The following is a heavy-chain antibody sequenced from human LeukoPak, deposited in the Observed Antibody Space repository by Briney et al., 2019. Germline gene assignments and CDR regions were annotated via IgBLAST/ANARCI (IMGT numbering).Heavy chain of an antibody. CDR2: IYPGDSDT. D-gene: IGHD6-19*01. J-gene: IGHJ4*02. CDR3: ARAGYSSGWYSTYYYFDY. CDR1: GYSFISYW. Sequence: GESLKISCKGSGYSFISYWIGWVRQMPGKGLEWMGIIYPGDSDTRYSPSFQGQVTISADKSISTAYLQWSSLKASDTAMYYCARAGYSSGWYSTYYYFDYWGQGTLVTVSS. V-gene: IGHV5-51*01.